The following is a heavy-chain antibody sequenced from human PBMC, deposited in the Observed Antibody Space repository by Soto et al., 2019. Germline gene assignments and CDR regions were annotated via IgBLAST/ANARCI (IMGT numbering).Heavy chain of an antibody. D-gene: IGHD2-15*01. V-gene: IGHV4-39*01. J-gene: IGHJ4*02. CDR1: GGSISSSSYY. CDR2: IYYSGST. Sequence: PSETLSLTCTVSGGSISSSSYYWGWIRQPPGKGLEWIGSIYYSGSTYYNPSLKSRVTISVDTSKNQFSLKLSSVTAADTAVYYCARHQRDDIVVVVAAKAHSFDDWGQGTLVTVSS. CDR3: ARHQRDDIVVVVAAKAHSFDD.